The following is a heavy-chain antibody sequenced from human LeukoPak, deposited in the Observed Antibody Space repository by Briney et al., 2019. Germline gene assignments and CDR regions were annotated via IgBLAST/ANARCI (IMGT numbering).Heavy chain of an antibody. D-gene: IGHD2-21*02. CDR1: GYTFTSYD. Sequence: ASVKVSCKASGYTFTSYDINWVRQATGQGLEWMGWMNPNSGNTGYAQKFQGRVTMTRNTSISTAYMELSSLRSEDTAVYYCAIHSVVVTAIPFSLDYWGQGTLVTVSS. CDR2: MNPNSGNT. CDR3: AIHSVVVTAIPFSLDY. J-gene: IGHJ4*02. V-gene: IGHV1-8*01.